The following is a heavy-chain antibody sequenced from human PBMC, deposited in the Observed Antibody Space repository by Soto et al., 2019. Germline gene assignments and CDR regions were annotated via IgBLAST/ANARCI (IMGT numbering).Heavy chain of an antibody. J-gene: IGHJ4*02. D-gene: IGHD6-19*01. CDR3: ARAGGLGAVAVDY. CDR1: GGSISNGGYS. CDR2: IYHSGST. V-gene: IGHV4-30-2*01. Sequence: SETPSLTCAVSGGSISNGGYSWRWIRPPPGKGLEWIGYIYHSGSTYYNPSLKSRVTISVDRSKNQFSLKLSSVTAADTAVYYCARAGGLGAVAVDYWGQGTLVTVSS.